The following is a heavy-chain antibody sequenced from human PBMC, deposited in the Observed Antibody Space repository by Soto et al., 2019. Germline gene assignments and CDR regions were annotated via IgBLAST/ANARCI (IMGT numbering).Heavy chain of an antibody. CDR3: ARAQGSGFLVS. CDR2: IYYSGST. CDR1: GGSISSGDYY. V-gene: IGHV4-30-4*01. D-gene: IGHD3-10*01. J-gene: IGHJ4*02. Sequence: QVQLQESGPGLVKPSQTLSLTCTVSGGSISSGDYYWSWIRQPPGKGLEWIGYIYYSGSTYYNPSRKSRVNISVDTSKNPFSLKLSSVTAADTAVYYCARAQGSGFLVSWGQGTLVTVSS.